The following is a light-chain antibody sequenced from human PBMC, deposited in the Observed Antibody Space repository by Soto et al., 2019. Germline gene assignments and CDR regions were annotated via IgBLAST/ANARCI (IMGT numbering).Light chain of an antibody. Sequence: LTQSPSFLSASVGDRVTITCRAGQGVSSNVAWYQLKPGKAPNLLIYTGSTLQSGVPSRVSGSGPGTEFTLTLSSLQPEDSATYYCQQANSYPLTFGGGTKVQIK. CDR3: QQANSYPLT. CDR1: QGVSSN. V-gene: IGKV1-9*01. J-gene: IGKJ4*01. CDR2: TGS.